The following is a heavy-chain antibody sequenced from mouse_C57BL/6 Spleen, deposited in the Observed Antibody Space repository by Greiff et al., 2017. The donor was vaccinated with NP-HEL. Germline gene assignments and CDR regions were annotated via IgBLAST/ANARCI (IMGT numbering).Heavy chain of an antibody. V-gene: IGHV1-81*01. CDR2: IYPRSGYT. J-gene: IGHJ1*03. D-gene: IGHD1-1*01. CDR1: GYTFTSYG. Sequence: LVEPGAELARPGASVKLSCKASGYTFTSYGISWVKQRTGQGLEWIGEIYPRSGYTYYNEKFKGQATLTADKSSSTAYMELRSLTSEDSAGYFCARHYGSSYSYFDVWGTGTTVTVSS. CDR3: ARHYGSSYSYFDV.